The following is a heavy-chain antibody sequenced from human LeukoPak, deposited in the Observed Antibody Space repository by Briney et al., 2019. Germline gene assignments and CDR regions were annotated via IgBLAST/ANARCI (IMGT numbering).Heavy chain of an antibody. V-gene: IGHV3-23*01. Sequence: GGSLRLSCTTSGFNFGDYTLSWVRQAPGKGLEWVSAISGSGGSTYYADSVKGRFTISRDNSKNTLYLQMNSLRAEDTAVYYCAKPRSYLDYWGQGTLVTVSS. J-gene: IGHJ4*02. CDR2: ISGSGGST. CDR1: GFNFGDYT. CDR3: AKPRSYLDY.